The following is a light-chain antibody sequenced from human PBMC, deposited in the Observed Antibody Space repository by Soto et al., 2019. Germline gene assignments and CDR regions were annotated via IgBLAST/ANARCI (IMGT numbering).Light chain of an antibody. CDR2: KAS. CDR1: QTISSW. J-gene: IGKJ1*01. V-gene: IGKV1-5*03. Sequence: TYTLSGSVGDRLTNTCPASQTISSWLAWYQQKQGKXPKXXIYKASTLKSGVPSRFSGSGSGTELTITISSLQPDDFETYYCQHYNSYSEAFGQGTKV. CDR3: QHYNSYSEA.